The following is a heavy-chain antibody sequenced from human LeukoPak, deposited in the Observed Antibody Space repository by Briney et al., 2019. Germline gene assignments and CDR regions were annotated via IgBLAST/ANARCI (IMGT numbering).Heavy chain of an antibody. Sequence: SGTLSLTCSVSGGTLNSFYWSWIRQPPGKGLEYIGYVYYTGKTNYNPSFKSRVTLSADTSKNQFSLKLSSVTVADTAVYYCARWNAVITSLDHWGQGILVAVSS. CDR3: ARWNAVITSLDH. V-gene: IGHV4-59*08. CDR1: GGTLNSFY. J-gene: IGHJ4*02. CDR2: VYYTGKT. D-gene: IGHD3-16*01.